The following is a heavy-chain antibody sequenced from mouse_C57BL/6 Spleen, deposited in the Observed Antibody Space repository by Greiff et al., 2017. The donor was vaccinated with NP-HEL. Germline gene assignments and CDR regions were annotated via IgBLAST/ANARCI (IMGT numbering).Heavy chain of an antibody. CDR2: ISYDGSN. D-gene: IGHD3-1*01. CDR3: ARGGGFRTLYFDY. CDR1: GYSITSGYY. Sequence: EVKLMESGPGLVKPSQSLSLTCSVTGYSITSGYYWNWIRQFPGNKLEWMGYISYDGSNNYNPSLKNRISITRDTSKNQFFLKLNSVTTEDTATYYCARGGGFRTLYFDYWGQGTTLTVSS. V-gene: IGHV3-6*01. J-gene: IGHJ2*01.